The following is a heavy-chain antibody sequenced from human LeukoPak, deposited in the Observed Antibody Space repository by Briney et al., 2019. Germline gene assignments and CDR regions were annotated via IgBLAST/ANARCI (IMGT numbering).Heavy chain of an antibody. Sequence: GGSLRLSCAASGFTFSSYAMSWVRQAPGKGLEWVSAISGSGGSTYYADSVKGRFTISRDNSKNTLYLQMNSLRAEDTAVYYCAKDRPYCSGGSCYSGSFDYWGQGTLVTVSS. V-gene: IGHV3-23*01. J-gene: IGHJ4*02. CDR1: GFTFSSYA. D-gene: IGHD2-15*01. CDR2: ISGSGGST. CDR3: AKDRPYCSGGSCYSGSFDY.